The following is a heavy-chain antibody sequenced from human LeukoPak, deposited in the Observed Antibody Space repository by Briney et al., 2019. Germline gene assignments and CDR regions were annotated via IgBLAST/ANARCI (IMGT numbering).Heavy chain of an antibody. CDR3: ARGLTDEHQLIVHWFDP. CDR2: INPNSGGT. J-gene: IGHJ5*02. D-gene: IGHD2-2*01. CDR1: GYTFTGYY. Sequence: ASVNLSCKASGYTFTGYYIHWVRQAPGQGLEWMGWINPNSGGTNYAQKFQGRVTMTRDTSITTAYMELSRLISDDTAVYYCARGLTDEHQLIVHWFDPWGQGTLTIFSS. V-gene: IGHV1-2*02.